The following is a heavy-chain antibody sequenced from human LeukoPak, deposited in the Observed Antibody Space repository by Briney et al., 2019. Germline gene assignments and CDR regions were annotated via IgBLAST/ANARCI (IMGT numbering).Heavy chain of an antibody. Sequence: ASVRVSCKASGYTFTGYYMHWVRQAPGQGLEWMGWINPNSGGTNYAQKFQGRVTMTRDTSISTAYMELSRLRSDDTAVYYCARGLRGGNGAFDIWGQGTMVTVSS. CDR1: GYTFTGYY. CDR2: INPNSGGT. D-gene: IGHD4-23*01. V-gene: IGHV1-2*02. J-gene: IGHJ3*02. CDR3: ARGLRGGNGAFDI.